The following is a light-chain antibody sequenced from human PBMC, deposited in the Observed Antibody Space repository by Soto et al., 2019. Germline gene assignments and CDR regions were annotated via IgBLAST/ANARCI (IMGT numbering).Light chain of an antibody. V-gene: IGKV3-20*01. CDR3: QQYGSSPST. Sequence: EIVMTQSPGTLSLSPGERATLSCRASQSVSSSYLAWYQHKPGQAPRLLIYGASSRATGIPDRFSGSGSGTDFTLTISRLEPEDFAVYYCQQYGSSPSTFGQGTKVDIK. J-gene: IGKJ1*01. CDR2: GAS. CDR1: QSVSSSY.